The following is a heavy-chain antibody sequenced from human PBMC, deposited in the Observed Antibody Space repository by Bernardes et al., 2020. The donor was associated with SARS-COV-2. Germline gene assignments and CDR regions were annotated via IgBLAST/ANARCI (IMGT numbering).Heavy chain of an antibody. Sequence: ASVKVSCKASGYTYTTYGIGWVRQAPGHGLEWLGWISGYNGTTTYARHLQDRISMTTDLSTNTAFMELRRLRSDDTAVYYCARVEGFCSGGTCFSLFYFEHWGQGTLVPVSS. CDR1: GYTYTTYG. CDR3: ARVEGFCSGGTCFSLFYFEH. J-gene: IGHJ4*02. CDR2: ISGYNGTT. D-gene: IGHD2-15*01. V-gene: IGHV1-18*04.